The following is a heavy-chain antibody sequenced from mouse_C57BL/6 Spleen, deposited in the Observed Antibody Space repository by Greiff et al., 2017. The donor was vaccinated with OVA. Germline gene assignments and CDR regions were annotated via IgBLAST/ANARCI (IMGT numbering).Heavy chain of an antibody. CDR3: ARDMHYDYDYAMDY. Sequence: DVQLVESGGGLVKPGGSLKLSCAASGFTFSDYGMHWVRQAPEKGLEWVAYISSGSSTTYYADTVKGRFTISRDNAKNTLFLQMTSLRSEDTAMYYCARDMHYDYDYAMDYWGQGTSVTVSS. V-gene: IGHV5-17*01. D-gene: IGHD2-4*01. J-gene: IGHJ4*01. CDR1: GFTFSDYG. CDR2: ISSGSSTT.